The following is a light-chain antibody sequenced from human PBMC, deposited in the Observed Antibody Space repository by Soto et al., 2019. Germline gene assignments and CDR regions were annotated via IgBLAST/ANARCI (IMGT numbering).Light chain of an antibody. V-gene: IGKV1-9*01. J-gene: IGKJ5*01. Sequence: DIQLTQSPSFLSASLGDRVTITCRASQGIGSYLAWYQQKPGKAPRLLIYAASTLQSGVPSRFSGSGSDTEFTLTISSLQPEDFATYYCQQLNSYPHFGQGTRLEIK. CDR2: AAS. CDR1: QGIGSY. CDR3: QQLNSYPH.